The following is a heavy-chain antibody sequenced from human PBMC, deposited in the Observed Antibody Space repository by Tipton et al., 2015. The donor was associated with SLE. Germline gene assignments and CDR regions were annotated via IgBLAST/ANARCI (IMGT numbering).Heavy chain of an antibody. V-gene: IGHV4-4*07. Sequence: TLSLTCTVSGGSISSYYWSWIRQPAGQGLEWIGRIYTSGSTNYNPSLKSRVTMSVDTSKNQFSLKLSSATAADTAVYYCAKIPYSSSWYVSDYYYYYGMDVWGQGTTVTVSS. CDR3: AKIPYSSSWYVSDYYYYYGMDV. CDR2: IYTSGST. J-gene: IGHJ6*02. CDR1: GGSISSYY. D-gene: IGHD6-13*01.